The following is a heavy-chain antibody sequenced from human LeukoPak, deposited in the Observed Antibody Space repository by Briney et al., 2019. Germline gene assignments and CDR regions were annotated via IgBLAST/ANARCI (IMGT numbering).Heavy chain of an antibody. J-gene: IGHJ4*02. Sequence: HPGGSLRLSCKASGFPFSSYGMQWVRQAPGKGLEWVAIISYDGTNKYYADSVRGRFTISRDNSKNMLYLQMNSLRAEDTALYYCADTDYDYWGQGTLVTVSS. V-gene: IGHV3-30*19. CDR1: GFPFSSYG. D-gene: IGHD5-18*01. CDR3: ADTDYDY. CDR2: ISYDGTNK.